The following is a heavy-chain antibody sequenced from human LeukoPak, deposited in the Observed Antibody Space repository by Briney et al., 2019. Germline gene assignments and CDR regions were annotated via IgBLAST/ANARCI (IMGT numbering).Heavy chain of an antibody. Sequence: ASETLSLTCTVSGGSISSYYWSWIRQPPGKGLEWIGYIYYSGSTNYNPSLKSRVTISVDTSKNQFSLRLSSVTPADTAVYYCASASDTSGYYSYWGQGTLVTVSS. CDR2: IYYSGST. V-gene: IGHV4-59*12. J-gene: IGHJ4*02. CDR1: GGSISSYY. CDR3: ASASDTSGYYSY. D-gene: IGHD3-22*01.